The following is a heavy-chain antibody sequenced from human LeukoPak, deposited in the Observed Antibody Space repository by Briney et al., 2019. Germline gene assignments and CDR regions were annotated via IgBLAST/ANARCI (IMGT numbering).Heavy chain of an antibody. V-gene: IGHV3-7*01. J-gene: IGHJ5*02. CDR3: GPSP. CDR2: INPAASVK. CDR1: GFSLSSYW. Sequence: GGSLRLSCAASGFSLSSYWINWVRQAPGKGLEWVANINPAASVKYYVDSVKGRFTISRDDAKNSSYLHMNNLRVEDTAIYYCGPSPWGQGTLVTVSS.